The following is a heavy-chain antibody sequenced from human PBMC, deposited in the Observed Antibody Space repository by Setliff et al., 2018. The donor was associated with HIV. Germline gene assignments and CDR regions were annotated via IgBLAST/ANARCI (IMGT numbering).Heavy chain of an antibody. V-gene: IGHV3-15*07. CDR3: AKESPRAGYSVFDY. J-gene: IGHJ4*02. D-gene: IGHD5-18*01. CDR1: GFTFSNAW. CDR2: IKSKTDGGTT. Sequence: PGGSLRLSCAASGFTFSNAWMNWVRQAPGKGLEWVGRIKSKTDGGTTDYAAPVKGRFTISRDDSKNTLYLQMNSLKTEDTAVYYCAKESPRAGYSVFDYWGQGTLVTVSS.